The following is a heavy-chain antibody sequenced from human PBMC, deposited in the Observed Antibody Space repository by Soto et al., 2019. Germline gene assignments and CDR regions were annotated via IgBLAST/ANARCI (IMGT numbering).Heavy chain of an antibody. J-gene: IGHJ4*02. V-gene: IGHV3-23*01. CDR1: GFTFSSYA. CDR2: ISGSGGST. D-gene: IGHD3-22*01. CDR3: AKDQGGSYYYDSSGYVDY. Sequence: GGSLRLSCAASGFTFSSYAMSWVRQAPGKGLEWVSAISGSGGSTYYADSVKGRFTISRDNSKNTLYLQMNSLRAEDTAVYYCAKDQGGSYYYDSSGYVDYWGQGTLVTVSS.